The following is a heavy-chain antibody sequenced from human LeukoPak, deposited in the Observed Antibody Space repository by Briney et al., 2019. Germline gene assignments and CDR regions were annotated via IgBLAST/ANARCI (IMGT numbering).Heavy chain of an antibody. V-gene: IGHV3-30-3*01. CDR1: GFTFSNYA. D-gene: IGHD2-15*01. J-gene: IGHJ6*03. Sequence: GRSLRLSCAASGFTFSNYAMHWVRQAPGTGLEWVAIISYDGSNKYYADSVKGRFTISRDNSKNTLYLQMNSLRAEDTAVYYCARSIGDYYYYYMDVWGKGTTVTVSS. CDR3: ARSIGDYYYYYMDV. CDR2: ISYDGSNK.